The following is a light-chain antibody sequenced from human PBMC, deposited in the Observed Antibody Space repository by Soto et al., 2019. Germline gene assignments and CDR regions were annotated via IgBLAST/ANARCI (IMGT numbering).Light chain of an antibody. CDR2: AAS. CDR1: QDIGDF. Sequence: DIQGTQSPAAMSSSVSDMVTITSLASQDIGDFLAWFQQIPGEGPKRLIYAASSLESGVPSRFSGSGSGTEFTLTISSLQPEDFATYYCLQNNRYPWTFGQAATVDIK. V-gene: IGKV1-17*03. CDR3: LQNNRYPWT. J-gene: IGKJ1*01.